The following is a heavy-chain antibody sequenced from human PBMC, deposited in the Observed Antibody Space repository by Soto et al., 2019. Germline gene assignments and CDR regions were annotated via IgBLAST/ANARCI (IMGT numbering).Heavy chain of an antibody. CDR1: GYTFTGYY. CDR2: INPNSGGT. J-gene: IGHJ4*02. Sequence: ASVKVSCKASGYTFTGYYMHWVRQAPGQGLEWMGWINPNSGGTNYAQKFQGRVTMTRDTSISTAYMELSRLRSDDTAVYYCARLRVVDAPRRNPFFDYWGQGTLVTVSS. CDR3: ARLRVVDAPRRNPFFDY. V-gene: IGHV1-2*02. D-gene: IGHD2-15*01.